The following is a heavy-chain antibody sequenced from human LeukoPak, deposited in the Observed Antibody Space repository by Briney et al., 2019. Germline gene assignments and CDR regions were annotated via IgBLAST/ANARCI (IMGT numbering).Heavy chain of an antibody. CDR1: GDSISSYH. CDR3: TRSLGVVIHGGMDV. CDR2: IYYTGST. Sequence: PSETLSLTCTVSGDSISSYHWSWIRQPPGKGLEWIGHIYYTGSTNYNPSLKSRATISLDTSKNQFSLKLSSVTAADTAVYYCTRSLGVVIHGGMDVWGQGTTVTVSS. V-gene: IGHV4-59*01. J-gene: IGHJ6*02. D-gene: IGHD3-3*01.